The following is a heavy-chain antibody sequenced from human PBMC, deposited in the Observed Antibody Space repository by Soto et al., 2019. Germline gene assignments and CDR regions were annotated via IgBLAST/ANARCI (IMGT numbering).Heavy chain of an antibody. J-gene: IGHJ6*02. CDR2: ISYDGTNK. CDR1: GFTFSSYA. D-gene: IGHD3-10*01. CDR3: ARVLTTVAFGDFYYGVDV. Sequence: QVQLVESGGGVVHPGRSLRLSCAASGFTFSSYAMHWVRQAPGKGLEWVAVISYDGTNKYYADSVKGRFTLSRDNSKNTLYLQMNSLRAEDTAVYYCARVLTTVAFGDFYYGVDVWGQGTTVTVSS. V-gene: IGHV3-30-3*01.